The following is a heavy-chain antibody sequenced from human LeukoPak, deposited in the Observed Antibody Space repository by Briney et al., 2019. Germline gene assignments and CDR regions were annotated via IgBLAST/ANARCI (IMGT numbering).Heavy chain of an antibody. D-gene: IGHD4-23*01. CDR3: ARGDLVTRRFDY. J-gene: IGHJ4*02. V-gene: IGHV4-4*07. CDR2: IYTSGST. Sequence: SETLSLTCTVSGSSISSYYWSWIRQPAGKGLEWIGRIYTSGSTNYNPSLKSRVTMSVDTSKNQFSLKLSSVTAADTAVYYCARGDLVTRRFDYWGQGTLVTVSS. CDR1: GSSISSYY.